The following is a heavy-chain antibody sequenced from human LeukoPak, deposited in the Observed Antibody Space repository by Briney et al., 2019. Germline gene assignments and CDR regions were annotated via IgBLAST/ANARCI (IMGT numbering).Heavy chain of an antibody. CDR1: GGSFSGYY. CDR3: ARHTPWDGYHV. Sequence: PSETLSLTCAVYGGSFSGYYWSWIRQPPGKGLEWIGYIYYSGSTNYNPSLKSRVTISVDTSKNQFSLKLSSVTAADTAVYYCARHTPWDGYHVWGQGTLVTVSS. J-gene: IGHJ4*02. D-gene: IGHD5-24*01. V-gene: IGHV4-59*08. CDR2: IYYSGST.